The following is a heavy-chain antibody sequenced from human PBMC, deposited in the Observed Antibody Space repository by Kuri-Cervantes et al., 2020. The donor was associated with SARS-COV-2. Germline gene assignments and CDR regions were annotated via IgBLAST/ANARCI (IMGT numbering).Heavy chain of an antibody. Sequence: SVKVSCKASGGTFSSYAISWVRQAPGQGLEWMGGIIPIFGTANYAQKFQGRVTITTDESTSTAYMELSRLRSDDTAVYYCASRGCSSTSCYTYWFDPWGQGTPVTDSS. J-gene: IGHJ5*02. CDR1: GGTFSSYA. V-gene: IGHV1-69*05. CDR2: IIPIFGTA. D-gene: IGHD2-2*02. CDR3: ASRGCSSTSCYTYWFDP.